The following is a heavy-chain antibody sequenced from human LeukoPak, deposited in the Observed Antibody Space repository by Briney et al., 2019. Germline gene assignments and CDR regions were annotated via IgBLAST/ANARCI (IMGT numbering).Heavy chain of an antibody. CDR1: GFTFSSYA. V-gene: IGHV3-23*01. J-gene: IGHJ4*02. CDR2: ISGSGGST. CDR3: AKESYYDFWSGYYNFDY. D-gene: IGHD3-3*01. Sequence: GGSLRLSCAASGFTFSSYAMSWVRQAPGKGLEWVSAISGSGGSTYYADSVKGRFTISRDNSKNTLYLQMNSLRAEDTAVYYRAKESYYDFWSGYYNFDYWGQGTLVTVSS.